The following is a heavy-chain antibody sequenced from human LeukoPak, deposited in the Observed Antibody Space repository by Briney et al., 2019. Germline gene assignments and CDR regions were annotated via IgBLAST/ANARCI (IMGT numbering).Heavy chain of an antibody. V-gene: IGHV3-7*03. CDR1: GFTFSSYW. CDR3: ARDYDCSSTSCYYFDY. CDR2: IKQDGSEK. D-gene: IGHD2-2*01. Sequence: GGSLRLSCAASGFTFSSYWMSWVRQAPGKGLEWVANIKQDGSEKYYVDSVKGRFTIYRDNAKNSLYLQMNSLRAEDTAVYYCARDYDCSSTSCYYFDYWGQGTLVTVSS. J-gene: IGHJ4*02.